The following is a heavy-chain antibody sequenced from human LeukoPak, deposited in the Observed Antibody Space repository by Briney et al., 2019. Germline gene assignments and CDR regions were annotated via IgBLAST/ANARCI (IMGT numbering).Heavy chain of an antibody. CDR2: IYYSGST. Sequence: SETLSLTCTVSGGSISGSSYYWGWIRQPPGKGLEWVGYIYYSGSTNYNPSLKSRVTISVDTSKNQFSLKLSSVTAADTAVYYCARGVSDGDYGVGAFDIWGQGTMVTVSS. CDR1: GGSISGSSYY. D-gene: IGHD4-17*01. CDR3: ARGVSDGDYGVGAFDI. V-gene: IGHV4-61*05. J-gene: IGHJ3*02.